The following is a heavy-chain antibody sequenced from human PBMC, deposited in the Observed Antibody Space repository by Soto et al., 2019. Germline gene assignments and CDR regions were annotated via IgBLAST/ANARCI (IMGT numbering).Heavy chain of an antibody. CDR2: VIANIGIT. CDR3: ARDTRFYYDSSGQNY. CDR1: GGTVSGYT. Sequence: ASVKVSCKASGGTVSGYTISWVRQAPGQGLEWIGWVIANIGITNYAQRFQGRVIMTADTSTSTAYMELTSLRSDDTAVYYCARDTRFYYDSSGQNYWGQGTPVTVSS. D-gene: IGHD3-22*01. V-gene: IGHV1-18*01. J-gene: IGHJ4*02.